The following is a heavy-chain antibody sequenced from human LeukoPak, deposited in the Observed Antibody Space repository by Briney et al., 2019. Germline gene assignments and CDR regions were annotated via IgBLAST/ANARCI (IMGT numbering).Heavy chain of an antibody. Sequence: SETLSLTCTVSGGSISSYYWSWIRQPPGKGLEWIGRIYTSGSTNYNPSLKSRVTISVDTSKNQFSRKLSSVTAADTAVYYCARDLGYSSGHFDYWGQGTLVTVSS. CDR1: GGSISSYY. J-gene: IGHJ4*02. CDR2: IYTSGST. D-gene: IGHD6-19*01. CDR3: ARDLGYSSGHFDY. V-gene: IGHV4-4*08.